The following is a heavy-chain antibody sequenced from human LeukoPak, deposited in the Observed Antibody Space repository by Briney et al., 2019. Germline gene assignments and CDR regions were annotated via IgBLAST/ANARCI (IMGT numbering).Heavy chain of an antibody. V-gene: IGHV4-30-2*01. D-gene: IGHD3-16*01. J-gene: IGHJ4*02. CDR1: GGSISSGGYY. CDR3: AKDLPGGLDY. Sequence: SETLSLTCTVSGGSISSGGYYWSWIRQPPGKGLEWIGYIYHSGSTYYNPSLKSRVTISVDRSKNQFSLKLSSVTAADTAVYYCAKDLPGGLDYWGQGTLVTVSS. CDR2: IYHSGST.